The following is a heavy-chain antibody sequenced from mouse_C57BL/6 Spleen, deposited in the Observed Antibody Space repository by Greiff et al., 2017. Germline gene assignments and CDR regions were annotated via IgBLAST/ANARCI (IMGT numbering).Heavy chain of an antibody. CDR2: ISYDGSN. D-gene: IGHD1-1*01. V-gene: IGHV3-6*01. Sequence: EVQLQESGPGLVKPSQSLSLTCSVTGYSITSGYYWNWIRQFPGNKLEWMGYISYDGSNNYNPSLKNRISITRDTSKNQFFLKLNSVTTEDTATYYCARGGSSYSFDYWGQGTTLTVSS. J-gene: IGHJ2*01. CDR3: ARGGSSYSFDY. CDR1: GYSITSGYY.